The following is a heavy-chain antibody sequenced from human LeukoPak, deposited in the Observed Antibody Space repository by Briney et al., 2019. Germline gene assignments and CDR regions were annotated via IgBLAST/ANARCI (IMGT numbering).Heavy chain of an antibody. CDR2: IIPIFGTA. CDR1: GGTFSSYA. J-gene: IGHJ4*02. CDR3: ARASNIGIAAAALYYFDY. Sequence: SVKVSCKASGGTFSSYAISWVRQAPGQGLEWMGGIIPIFGTANYAQKFQGRVTITTDESTSTAYMELSSLRSEDTAVYYCARASNIGIAAAALYYFDYWGQGTLVTVSS. D-gene: IGHD6-13*01. V-gene: IGHV1-69*05.